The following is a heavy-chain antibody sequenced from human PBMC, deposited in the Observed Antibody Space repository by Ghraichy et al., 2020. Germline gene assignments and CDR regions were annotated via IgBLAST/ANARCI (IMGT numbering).Heavy chain of an antibody. Sequence: LSLTCAASGFTFSSYAMSWVRQAPGKGLEWVSAIIGSGGSTYYADSVKGRFTISRDNSKNTLYLQMNSLRAEDTAVYYCAKDTRRIQLWDKTRYYFDYWGQGTLVTVSS. CDR2: IIGSGGST. D-gene: IGHD5-18*01. J-gene: IGHJ4*02. V-gene: IGHV3-23*01. CDR3: AKDTRRIQLWDKTRYYFDY. CDR1: GFTFSSYA.